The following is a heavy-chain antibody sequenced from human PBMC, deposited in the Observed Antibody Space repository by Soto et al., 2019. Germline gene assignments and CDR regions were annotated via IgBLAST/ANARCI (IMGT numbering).Heavy chain of an antibody. V-gene: IGHV3-30-3*01. CDR3: ARSMAVTTMTTVDY. J-gene: IGHJ4*02. Sequence: QVQLVESGGGVVQPGRSLRLSCAASGFTFSNYAMHWVRQAPGKGLEWVAVTSFDGNNKFYADSVKGRFTISRDNSKNTLFLQMNSLRAEDTAVYYCARSMAVTTMTTVDYWGQGTLVTVSS. CDR2: TSFDGNNK. CDR1: GFTFSNYA. D-gene: IGHD4-17*01.